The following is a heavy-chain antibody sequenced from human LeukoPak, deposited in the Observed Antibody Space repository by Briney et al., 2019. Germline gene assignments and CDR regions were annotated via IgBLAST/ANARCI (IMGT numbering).Heavy chain of an antibody. CDR2: IGSAGYT. Sequence: GGSLRLSCEVSGFTFDNNNMHWVRQTTGKGLEWVSAIGSAGYTYYADSVRGRFTITRDNAKQSLYLQMNSLRVEDTAVYHCVRQPDSARYGFDYWGRGTQVTVSS. CDR3: VRQPDSARYGFDY. V-gene: IGHV3-13*01. CDR1: GFTFDNNN. D-gene: IGHD1-14*01. J-gene: IGHJ4*02.